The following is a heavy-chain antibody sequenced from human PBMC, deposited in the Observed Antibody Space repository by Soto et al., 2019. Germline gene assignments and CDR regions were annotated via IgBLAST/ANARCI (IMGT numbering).Heavy chain of an antibody. Sequence: QVQLVQSGAEVKKPGSSMKVSCKASGGTFSTYALNWVRQAPGQGLEWMGGIVPIFGTANYAQKFQGRVTITADESTSTAYTELSSLRSDDTAVYYCARATGTPYYFDDWGQGTLVTVSS. D-gene: IGHD1-1*01. CDR3: ARATGTPYYFDD. CDR2: IVPIFGTA. CDR1: GGTFSTYA. V-gene: IGHV1-69*12. J-gene: IGHJ4*02.